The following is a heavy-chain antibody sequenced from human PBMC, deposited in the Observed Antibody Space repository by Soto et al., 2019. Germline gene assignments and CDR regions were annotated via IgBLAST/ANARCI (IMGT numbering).Heavy chain of an antibody. CDR3: AITGYSSGWNTYYFDY. CDR1: GYTFTSYG. CDR2: ISAYNGNT. V-gene: IGHV1-18*01. D-gene: IGHD6-19*01. Sequence: ASVKVSCKASGYTFTSYGISWVRQAPGQGLEWMGWISAYNGNTNYAQKLQGRVTMTTDTSTSTAYMELRSLRSDDTAVYYCAITGYSSGWNTYYFDYWGQGTLVTVSS. J-gene: IGHJ4*02.